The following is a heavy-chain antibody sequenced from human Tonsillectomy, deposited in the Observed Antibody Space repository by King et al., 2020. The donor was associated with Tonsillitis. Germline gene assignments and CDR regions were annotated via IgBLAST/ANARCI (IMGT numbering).Heavy chain of an antibody. Sequence: VQLVESGGGLVQPGGSLRLSCAASGFTFSSYAMSWVRQAPGKGLEWGSVMYSIDSTTFYADSVKGRFTISRDNSKTTLYLQINSLRAEDKATYYCAKGPEAAPIRWGQGTLVTVSS. CDR3: AKGPEAAPIR. J-gene: IGHJ4*02. D-gene: IGHD6-13*01. CDR1: GFTFSSYA. CDR2: MYSIDSTT. V-gene: IGHV3-23*03.